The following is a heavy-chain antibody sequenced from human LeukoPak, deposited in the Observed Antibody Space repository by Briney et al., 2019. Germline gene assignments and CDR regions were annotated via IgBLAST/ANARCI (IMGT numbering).Heavy chain of an antibody. CDR1: GFTFSSYA. Sequence: GGSLRLSCAASGFTFSSYAMSWVRQAPGKGLEWVSAISGSGGSTYYADSVKGRFTISRDNSKNTLYLQMNSLRDEDTAVYYCAKSVWRIPWPYGMGVWGQGTTVTVSS. V-gene: IGHV3-23*01. D-gene: IGHD2-21*01. CDR3: AKSVWRIPWPYGMGV. CDR2: ISGSGGST. J-gene: IGHJ6*02.